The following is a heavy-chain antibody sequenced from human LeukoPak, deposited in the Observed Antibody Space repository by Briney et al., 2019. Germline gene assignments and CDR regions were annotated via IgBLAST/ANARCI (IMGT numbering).Heavy chain of an antibody. CDR3: ARKTSSGPFDS. CDR2: ISSSGSTI. Sequence: PGGSLRLSCAASGFTFSDYYMSWIRQAPGKRLEWVSYISSSGSTIYYADSVKGRFTISRDNAKNSPYLQMNSLRAEDTAVYYCARKTSSGPFDSWGQGTLVTVSS. V-gene: IGHV3-11*04. J-gene: IGHJ5*01. D-gene: IGHD3-22*01. CDR1: GFTFSDYY.